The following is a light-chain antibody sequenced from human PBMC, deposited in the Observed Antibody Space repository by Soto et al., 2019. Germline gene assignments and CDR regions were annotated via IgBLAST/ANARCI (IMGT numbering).Light chain of an antibody. J-gene: IGKJ1*01. V-gene: IGKV1-39*01. CDR2: AAS. CDR3: QQNYRATPWT. CDR1: QSISRY. Sequence: DIQMTQSPSSLSASVGDRITITCRASQSISRYLNWYQHKPGKAPKLLINAASSLERGVPSRFSGGVSVTDFTLNISSLQPDDFATYYCQQNYRATPWTFGQGTKVDIK.